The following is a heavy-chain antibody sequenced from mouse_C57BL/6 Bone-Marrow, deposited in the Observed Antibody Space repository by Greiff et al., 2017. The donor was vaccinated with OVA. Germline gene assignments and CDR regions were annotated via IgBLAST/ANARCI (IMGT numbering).Heavy chain of an antibody. CDR3: ARPAMDY. J-gene: IGHJ4*01. V-gene: IGHV5-17*01. CDR2: ISSGSSTI. CDR1: GFTFSDYG. Sequence: EVQLQESGGGLVKPGGSLKLSCAASGFTFSDYGMHWVRQAPEKGLEWVAYISSGSSTIYYADTVKGRFTISRDNAKNTLFLQRASRRSEDTAMYYCARPAMDYWGQGTSVTVSS.